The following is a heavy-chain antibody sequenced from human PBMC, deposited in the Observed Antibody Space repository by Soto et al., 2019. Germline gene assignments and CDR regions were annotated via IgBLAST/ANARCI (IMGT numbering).Heavy chain of an antibody. CDR2: ISSSSRYI. CDR1: GFTFSGYS. Sequence: GGSLRLSCAASGFTFSGYSMNWVRQAPGKGLEWVSSISSSSRYIYYAESVKGRFTISRDNAKNSLYLQMNSLRAEDTAVYYCARELDGIDVWGQGTTVTVSS. CDR3: ARELDGIDV. J-gene: IGHJ6*02. V-gene: IGHV3-21*04.